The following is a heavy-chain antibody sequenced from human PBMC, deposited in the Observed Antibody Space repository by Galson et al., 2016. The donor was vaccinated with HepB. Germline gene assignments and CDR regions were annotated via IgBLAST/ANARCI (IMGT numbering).Heavy chain of an antibody. D-gene: IGHD4-17*01. J-gene: IGHJ3*02. V-gene: IGHV3-23*01. Sequence: SLRLSCAASRFTFSNYAMSWVRQAPGKGLEWVSGLTGNGGGTYYADSVKGRFTISRDNSKDTLYLQMNSLIAEDTAVYYCAKDRHGDDGAALIQDDSFDIWGQGTMVTVSS. CDR2: LTGNGGGT. CDR3: AKDRHGDDGAALIQDDSFDI. CDR1: RFTFSNYA.